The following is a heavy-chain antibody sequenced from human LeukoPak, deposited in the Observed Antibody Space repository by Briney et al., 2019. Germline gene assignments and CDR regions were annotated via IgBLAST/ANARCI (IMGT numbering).Heavy chain of an antibody. J-gene: IGHJ3*02. Sequence: SGGSLRLSCAASGFTFSSYAMSWVRQAPGEGLEWVSAISDKSGSTYYADSVKGRFTISRDNSKNTLYLQTNSLRAEDTAVYYCAKIRDESSGFYYDAFDIWGQGTMVTVSS. CDR3: AKIRDESSGFYYDAFDI. CDR2: ISDKSGST. D-gene: IGHD3-22*01. CDR1: GFTFSSYA. V-gene: IGHV3-23*01.